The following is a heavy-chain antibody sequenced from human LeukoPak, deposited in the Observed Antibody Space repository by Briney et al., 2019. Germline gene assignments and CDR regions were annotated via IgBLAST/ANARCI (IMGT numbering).Heavy chain of an antibody. V-gene: IGHV3-74*01. J-gene: IGHJ4*02. Sequence: GGSLRLSCAASGFTFSSYWMHWVRQAPGKGLVWVSRIKTDGSSTSYADSVKGRFTISRDNAKNTLYLQMNSLRAEDTAVYYCARAYSNRFDYWGQGTLVTVSS. CDR2: IKTDGSST. CDR1: GFTFSSYW. D-gene: IGHD4-11*01. CDR3: ARAYSNRFDY.